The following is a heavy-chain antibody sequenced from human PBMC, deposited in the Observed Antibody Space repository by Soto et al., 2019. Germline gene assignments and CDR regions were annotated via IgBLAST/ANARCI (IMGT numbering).Heavy chain of an antibody. D-gene: IGHD6-19*01. CDR2: ISSSSSYI. CDR3: ARVAVADPYYYYYGMDV. V-gene: IGHV3-21*01. CDR1: GFTFSSYS. Sequence: GGSLRLSCAASGFTFSSYSMNWVRQAPGKGLEWVSSISSSSSYIYYADSVKGRFTISRDNAKNSLYLQMNSLRAEDTAVYYCARVAVADPYYYYYGMDVWGQGTAVTVSS. J-gene: IGHJ6*02.